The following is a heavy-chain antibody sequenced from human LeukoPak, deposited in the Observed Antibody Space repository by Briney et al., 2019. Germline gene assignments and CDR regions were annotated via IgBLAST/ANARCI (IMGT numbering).Heavy chain of an antibody. CDR1: GYTFISYY. CDR3: AREVGIAAAGRALGAFDI. V-gene: IGHV1-46*01. Sequence: ASVKVSCKASGYTFISYYMHWVRQAPGQGLEWMGIINPSGGSTSYAQKFQGRVTMTRDTSTSTVYMELSSLRSEDTAVYSCAREVGIAAAGRALGAFDIWGQGTMVTVSS. D-gene: IGHD6-13*01. CDR2: INPSGGST. J-gene: IGHJ3*02.